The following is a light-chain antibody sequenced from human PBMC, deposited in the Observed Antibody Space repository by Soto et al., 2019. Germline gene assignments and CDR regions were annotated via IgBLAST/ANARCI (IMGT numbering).Light chain of an antibody. V-gene: IGKV1-9*01. Sequence: DIQLTQSPSFLSASVGDRVTITCRASQGFSGYLAWYQQKPGKVPKLLIYSTSTLQSGVPSRFSGSASGTEFTLTISSLQPEDFATYYCQQLNTYLITFGQGTRLEI. CDR2: STS. CDR3: QQLNTYLIT. J-gene: IGKJ5*01. CDR1: QGFSGY.